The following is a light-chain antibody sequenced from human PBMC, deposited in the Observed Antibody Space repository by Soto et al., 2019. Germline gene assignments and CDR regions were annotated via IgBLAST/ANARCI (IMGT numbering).Light chain of an antibody. CDR2: GAS. CDR1: QSVNSN. V-gene: IGKV3-15*01. Sequence: EIVMTQSPATLSVSPGERVTLSCRASQSVNSNLAWYQQKPGQAPRLLIYGASTRATGIPARFSGSGSETEFTLTISSLQSEDFAVYYCQQYNNWPPMVTFGQGTRLEIK. CDR3: QQYNNWPPMVT. J-gene: IGKJ5*01.